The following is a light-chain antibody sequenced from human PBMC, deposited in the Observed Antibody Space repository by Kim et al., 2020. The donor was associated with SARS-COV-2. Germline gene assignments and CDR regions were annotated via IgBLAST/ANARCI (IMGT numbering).Light chain of an antibody. CDR1: NIGSKS. Sequence: APGKTARITCGGNNIGSKSVPWYQQKPGQAPVLVIYYDSDRPSGIPEGFSGSNSGNTATLTISRVEAGDEADYYCQVWDSSSDHWVFGGGTQLTVL. CDR2: YDS. J-gene: IGLJ3*02. CDR3: QVWDSSSDHWV. V-gene: IGLV3-21*04.